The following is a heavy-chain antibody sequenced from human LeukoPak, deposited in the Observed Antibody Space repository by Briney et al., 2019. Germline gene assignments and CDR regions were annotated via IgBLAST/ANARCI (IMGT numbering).Heavy chain of an antibody. CDR3: ARRGYYGSGNLISYFDY. J-gene: IGHJ4*02. Sequence: GGSLRLSCAASGFTVSNNYMIWVRQAPGKGLEWVAVISYDGSDRYYADSVKGRFTISRDNSKNTLYLQMNSLRAEDTAVYYCARRGYYGSGNLISYFDYWGQGTLVTVSS. CDR2: ISYDGSDR. D-gene: IGHD3-10*01. V-gene: IGHV3-30-3*01. CDR1: GFTVSNNY.